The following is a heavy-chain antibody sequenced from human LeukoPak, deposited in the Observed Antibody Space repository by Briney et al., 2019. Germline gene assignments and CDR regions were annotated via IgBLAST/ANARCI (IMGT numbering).Heavy chain of an antibody. Sequence: ASVKVSCKASVYTFTGYYMHWVRQAPGQGLEWMGWINPNSGGTNYAQKFQGRVTMTRDTSISTAYMELSRLRSDDTAVYYCARALYDSSGYPYNWFDPWGQGTLVTVSS. CDR1: VYTFTGYY. CDR3: ARALYDSSGYPYNWFDP. J-gene: IGHJ5*02. D-gene: IGHD3-22*01. V-gene: IGHV1-2*02. CDR2: INPNSGGT.